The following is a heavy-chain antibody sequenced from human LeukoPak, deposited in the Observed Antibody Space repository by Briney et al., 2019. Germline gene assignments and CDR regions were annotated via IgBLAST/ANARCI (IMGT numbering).Heavy chain of an antibody. V-gene: IGHV3-23*01. J-gene: IGHJ6*02. CDR3: AKVSSPTVTTWDYYYGMDV. D-gene: IGHD4-17*01. CDR2: LSGTAGNT. Sequence: GGSLRLSCVASGFTFSDYAMSWVRQAPGRSLEWVSALSGTAGNTYYADSVKGRFTIYRDNSRNILYLQMSSLRAEDTAVYYCAKVSSPTVTTWDYYYGMDVWGQGTTVTVSS. CDR1: GFTFSDYA.